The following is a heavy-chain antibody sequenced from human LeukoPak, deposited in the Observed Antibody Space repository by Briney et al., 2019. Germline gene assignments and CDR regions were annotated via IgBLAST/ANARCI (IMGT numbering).Heavy chain of an antibody. CDR3: ATLVVPAAMGRDYYFDY. CDR1: GGSISSADYC. Sequence: PSQTLSLTCTVSGGSISSADYCWGWIRQPPGKGLEWIGYIYYSRSTYYNPSLKSRVTISVDTSKNQFSLKLSSVTAADTAVYYCATLVVPAAMGRDYYFDYWGQGTLVTVSS. D-gene: IGHD2-2*01. V-gene: IGHV4-30-4*01. CDR2: IYYSRST. J-gene: IGHJ4*02.